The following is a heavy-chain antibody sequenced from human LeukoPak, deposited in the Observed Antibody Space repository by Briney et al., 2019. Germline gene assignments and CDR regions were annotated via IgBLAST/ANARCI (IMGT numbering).Heavy chain of an antibody. V-gene: IGHV4-39*07. Sequence: SETLSLTCIVSGGSITGSNYYWGWVRQPPGKGLEWIGSIYYSGSTYYNPSLKSRVTISVDTSKNQFSLKLSSVTAADTAVYYCARAVAVAARFDPWGQGTLVTVSS. CDR3: ARAVAVAARFDP. D-gene: IGHD6-19*01. CDR1: GGSITGSNYY. J-gene: IGHJ5*02. CDR2: IYYSGST.